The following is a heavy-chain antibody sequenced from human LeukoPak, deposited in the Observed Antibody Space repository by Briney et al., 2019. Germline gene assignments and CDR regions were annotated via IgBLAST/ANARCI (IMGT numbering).Heavy chain of an antibody. V-gene: IGHV3-9*01. D-gene: IGHD3-22*01. CDR1: GFTLGGYA. CDR3: VGTGGDSSGYFDY. CDR2: ISWNSGSI. Sequence: AGGSLRLSCAASGFTLGGYAMDWVRPAPGKGLEWGSGISWNSGSIGYADSVKGRFTISRDNAKNSLYLQMNSLRAEDTALYYCVGTGGDSSGYFDYWGQGTLVTVSS. J-gene: IGHJ4*02.